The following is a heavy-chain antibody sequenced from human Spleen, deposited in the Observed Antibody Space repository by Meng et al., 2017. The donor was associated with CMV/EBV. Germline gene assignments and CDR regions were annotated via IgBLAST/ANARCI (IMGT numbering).Heavy chain of an antibody. J-gene: IGHJ3*02. CDR3: ITNWMPAGAFDI. Sequence: GGSLRLSCAASGFSFSNAWMSWVRQAPGKGLEWVGHSKSKSDGGTTDYVAPVKGRFTISRDDSKNTLYLQMKSLKTEDTAVYYCITNWMPAGAFDIWGQGTMVTVSS. V-gene: IGHV3-15*01. D-gene: IGHD1-1*01. CDR2: SKSKSDGGTT. CDR1: GFSFSNAW.